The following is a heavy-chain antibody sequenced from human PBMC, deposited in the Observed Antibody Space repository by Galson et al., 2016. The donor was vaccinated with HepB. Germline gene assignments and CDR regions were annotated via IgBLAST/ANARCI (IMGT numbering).Heavy chain of an antibody. Sequence: TLSLTCTVSGGSISGGGYFWSWLRQHPGKGLEWIGHIYYRGGTNYNPSLKSRLTLSVDTSKNQFSLNLSSVTAADTAGYYCARVFITQVSGANSRVYYGMDFWGQGTTVTVSS. D-gene: IGHD4/OR15-4a*01. V-gene: IGHV4-31*03. CDR2: IYYRGGT. J-gene: IGHJ6*02. CDR3: ARVFITQVSGANSRVYYGMDF. CDR1: GGSISGGGYF.